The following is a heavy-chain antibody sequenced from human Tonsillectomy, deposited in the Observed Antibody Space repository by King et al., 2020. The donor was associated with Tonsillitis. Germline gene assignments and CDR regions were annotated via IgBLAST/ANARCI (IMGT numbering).Heavy chain of an antibody. D-gene: IGHD1-26*01. CDR2: ISTGGSGT. CDR1: GFTFSSYA. CDR3: AIRPPDSGGSWGHFDC. J-gene: IGHJ4*02. Sequence: VQLVESGGGLVQPGGSLRLSCAASGFTFSSYAMSWVRQAPGKGLEWVSAISTGGSGTYYADSVKGRFTISRDNSKNTLYLQMNSLGAEDTALYYCAIRPPDSGGSWGHFDCWGQGTLVTVSS. V-gene: IGHV3-23*04.